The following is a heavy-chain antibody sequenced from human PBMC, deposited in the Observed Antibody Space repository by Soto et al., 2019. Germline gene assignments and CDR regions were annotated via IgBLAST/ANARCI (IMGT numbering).Heavy chain of an antibody. J-gene: IGHJ4*02. D-gene: IGHD4-17*01. CDR3: ARDTSLYGDFDF. CDR2: IIPSLDIA. Sequence: QVHLVQSGAEVKKPGSSVKVSCKASGDTFSSHTISWVRQAPGQGLEWMGRIIPSLDIANYAQRFQGRVTISADKSTTTAYMALSSLTPEDTAMYYCARDTSLYGDFDFWGQGTRVAVSS. CDR1: GDTFSSHT. V-gene: IGHV1-69*08.